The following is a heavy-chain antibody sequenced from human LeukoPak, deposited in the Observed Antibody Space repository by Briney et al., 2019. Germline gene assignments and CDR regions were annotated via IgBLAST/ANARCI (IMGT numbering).Heavy chain of an antibody. J-gene: IGHJ4*02. CDR3: AREFSGSNYGFPFDY. CDR2: ISSSSSYI. V-gene: IGHV3-21*01. Sequence: GGSLRLSCAASGFTFSSYSMNWVRQAPGKGLEWVSSISSSSSYIYYADSVKGRLTISRDNAKNSLYLQMNSLRAEDTAVYYCAREFSGSNYGFPFDYWGQGTLVTVSS. D-gene: IGHD1-26*01. CDR1: GFTFSSYS.